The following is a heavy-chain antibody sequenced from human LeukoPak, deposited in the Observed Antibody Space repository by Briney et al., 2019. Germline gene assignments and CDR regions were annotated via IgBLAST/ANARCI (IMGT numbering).Heavy chain of an antibody. V-gene: IGHV6-1*01. J-gene: IGHJ5*02. CDR2: TYYRSKWYN. CDR3: ARAALGYSSSTNWFDP. D-gene: IGHD6-6*01. Sequence: SQTLSLTCAISVDSVSSNSAAWNWIRQPPPTGLDRLGRTYYRSKWYNYYTLSVKSRITINPDTSKNQFSLQLNSVTPADTAVYYCARAALGYSSSTNWFDPWRQGTLVTVRS. CDR1: VDSVSSNSAA.